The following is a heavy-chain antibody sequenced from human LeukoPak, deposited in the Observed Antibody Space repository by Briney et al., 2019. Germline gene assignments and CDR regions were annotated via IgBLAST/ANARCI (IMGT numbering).Heavy chain of an antibody. CDR1: GFTFSDYY. D-gene: IGHD6-25*01. CDR3: ASRGQRPYYFDY. V-gene: IGHV4-31*02. J-gene: IGHJ4*02. Sequence: LRLSCAASGFTFSDYYMSWIRQHPGKGLEWIGYIYYSGSTHYNPSLKSRVTISIDTSKNQFSLTLTSVTAADTAVYYCASRGQRPYYFDYWGQGTLVTVSS. CDR2: IYYSGST.